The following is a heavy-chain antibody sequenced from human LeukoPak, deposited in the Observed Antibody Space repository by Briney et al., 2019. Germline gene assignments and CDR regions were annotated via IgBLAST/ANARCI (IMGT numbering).Heavy chain of an antibody. CDR3: ASLNIVVVAGTIDSRPDYYYYHMDV. V-gene: IGHV4-4*07. CDR1: GGSISSYY. D-gene: IGHD2-2*02. J-gene: IGHJ6*03. CDR2: IYISGNT. Sequence: PSGTLSLTCSVSGGSISSYYWSWVRQPAGKGLEWIGRIYISGNTKYNPSLKSRVIISVDKSKNQFSLKLNSVTAADTAVYYCASLNIVVVAGTIDSRPDYYYYHMDVWGKGTTVTVSS.